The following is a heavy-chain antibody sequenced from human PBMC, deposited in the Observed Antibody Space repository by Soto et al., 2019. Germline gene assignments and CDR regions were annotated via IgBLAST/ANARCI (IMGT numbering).Heavy chain of an antibody. CDR2: VRQDGSQK. CDR1: GFTFSSYW. J-gene: IGHJ4*02. CDR3: VRDGGSGWHFDS. V-gene: IGHV3-7*01. Sequence: VGSLRLSCEASGFTFSSYWMSWVRQAPGKGLEWVANVRQDGSQKYLVDSVKGRFTISRDNAKNSMYLQMNSLRAEDTAVYYCVRDGGSGWHFDSWGQGTLVTVSS. D-gene: IGHD6-19*01.